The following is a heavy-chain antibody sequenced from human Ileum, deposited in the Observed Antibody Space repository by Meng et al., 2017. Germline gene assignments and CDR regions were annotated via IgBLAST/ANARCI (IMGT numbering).Heavy chain of an antibody. Sequence: PGWSPRLPCDAYGFAFSYYYVAWIGQYLGKGLEWLSYITSSSDTIYYADSVKCRFTISRDNSKFSLFMQMNSLGDEDTAVYYCARANHCGASGLGPFDYWGQGTLVTVSS. CDR1: GFAFSYYY. CDR3: ARANHCGASGLGPFDY. J-gene: IGHJ4*02. V-gene: IGHV3-11*01. CDR2: ITSSSDTI. D-gene: IGHD4/OR15-4a*01.